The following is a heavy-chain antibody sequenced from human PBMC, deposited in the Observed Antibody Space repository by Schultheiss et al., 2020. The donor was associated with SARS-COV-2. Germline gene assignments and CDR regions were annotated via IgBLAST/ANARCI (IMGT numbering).Heavy chain of an antibody. J-gene: IGHJ5*02. CDR3: VRGARYNWNDAGWFDP. CDR2: IYHSGST. Sequence: SETLSLTCTVSGGSISSYYWSWIRQPPGKGLEWIGYIYHSGSTNYNPSLKSRVTISVDTSKDQFSLRLTSVTAADTAVYYCVRGARYNWNDAGWFDPWGQGTLVTVSS. CDR1: GGSISSYY. D-gene: IGHD1-20*01. V-gene: IGHV4-59*01.